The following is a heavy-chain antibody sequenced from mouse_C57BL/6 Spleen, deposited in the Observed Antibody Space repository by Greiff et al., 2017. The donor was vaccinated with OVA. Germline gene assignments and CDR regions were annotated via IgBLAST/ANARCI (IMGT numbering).Heavy chain of an antibody. J-gene: IGHJ2*01. Sequence: QVTLKESGPGILQSSQTLSLTCSFSGFSLSTSGMGLSWIRQPSGKGLEWLVRIYWDDDKRDNPFLKRRLTISKDTSRNQVFLKITSVDTADTATYYCARRIDYDEGYYFDYWGQGTTLTVSS. CDR2: IYWDDDK. CDR3: ARRIDYDEGYYFDY. V-gene: IGHV8-12*01. D-gene: IGHD2-4*01. CDR1: GFSLSTSGMG.